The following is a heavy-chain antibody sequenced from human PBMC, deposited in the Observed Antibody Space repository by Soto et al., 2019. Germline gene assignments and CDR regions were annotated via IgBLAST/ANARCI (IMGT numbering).Heavy chain of an antibody. V-gene: IGHV1-2*02. CDR3: ATDSVYYYASV. Sequence: DSEKLYCKASGYTMTTHLFHWVRQAPGQGLEWMAWINAKRGGTDYAQKFQDRVTRSRDTFIHTAYMQMTRPTSADTAGCFCATDSVYYYASVWCQGTLV. CDR1: GYTMTTHL. J-gene: IGHJ1*01. D-gene: IGHD3-16*01. CDR2: INAKRGGT.